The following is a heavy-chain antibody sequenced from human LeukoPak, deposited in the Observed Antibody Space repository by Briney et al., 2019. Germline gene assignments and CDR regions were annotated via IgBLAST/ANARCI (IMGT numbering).Heavy chain of an antibody. CDR1: GFTFDDYG. V-gene: IGHV3-20*04. J-gene: IGHJ6*03. CDR2: INWNGGST. Sequence: PGGSLRLYCAASGFTFDDYGMSWVRQAPGKGLEWVSGINWNGGSTGYADSVKGRFTISRDNAKNSLYLQMNSLRAEDTALYYCARATPYYYYMDVWGKGTTVTVSS. D-gene: IGHD2-15*01. CDR3: ARATPYYYYMDV.